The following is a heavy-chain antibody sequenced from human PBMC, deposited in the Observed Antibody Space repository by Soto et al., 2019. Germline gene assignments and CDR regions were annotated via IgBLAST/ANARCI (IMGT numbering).Heavy chain of an antibody. V-gene: IGHV1-46*01. Sequence: ASVKVSCTASGYFLASYSMHWVRQAPGQGLEWMGMISPSVGSTSYVEKFQGRVTMTRDTSTSTVYMELSSLRSEDTAVYYCARESAGRDEFESSGDFDSWGQGILVTVSS. CDR2: ISPSVGST. J-gene: IGHJ4*02. CDR1: GYFLASYS. D-gene: IGHD3-22*01. CDR3: ARESAGRDEFESSGDFDS.